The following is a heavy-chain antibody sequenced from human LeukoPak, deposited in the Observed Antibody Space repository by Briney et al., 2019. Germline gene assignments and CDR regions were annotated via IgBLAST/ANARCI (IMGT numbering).Heavy chain of an antibody. CDR2: ISYNGSP. Sequence: SETLSLTCSVSGGSISTYNWNWIRQPPGKGLEWIGYISYNGSPDYNPSFKSRVTMSVDTSKGHFSLKLTSLTAADTAVYYCARFRGTSSWHQEVFDYWGQGTLVIVSS. CDR3: ARFRGTSSWHQEVFDY. J-gene: IGHJ4*02. D-gene: IGHD2-2*01. CDR1: GGSISTYN. V-gene: IGHV4-59*08.